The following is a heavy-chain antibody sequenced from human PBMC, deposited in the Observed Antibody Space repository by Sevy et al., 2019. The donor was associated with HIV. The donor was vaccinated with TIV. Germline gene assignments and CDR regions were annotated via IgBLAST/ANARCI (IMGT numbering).Heavy chain of an antibody. CDR1: GYIFTDYH. J-gene: IGHJ4*02. Sequence: ASVKVSCKASGYIFTDYHMHWVRQAPGQGLEWMGWINPNSGGTDYAQKFQGRVTMTRDTSISTGYMELSRLISDDTAVYYCARDHRSGTYYNTFDFWGQGTLVTVSS. CDR2: INPNSGGT. CDR3: ARDHRSGTYYNTFDF. D-gene: IGHD3-10*01. V-gene: IGHV1-2*02.